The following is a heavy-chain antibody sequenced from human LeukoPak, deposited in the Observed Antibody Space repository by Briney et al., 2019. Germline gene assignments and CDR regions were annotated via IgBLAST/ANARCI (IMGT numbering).Heavy chain of an antibody. V-gene: IGHV3-30*18. CDR3: AKDRGYCSGGSCLWGYYFDY. D-gene: IGHD2-15*01. CDR2: ISYDGSNK. Sequence: GWSLRLSCAASGFTFSSYGMHWVRQAPGKGLEWVAVISYDGSNKYYADSVKGRFTISRDNSKNTLYLQMNSLRAEDTAVYYCAKDRGYCSGGSCLWGYYFDYWGQGTLVTVSS. J-gene: IGHJ4*02. CDR1: GFTFSSYG.